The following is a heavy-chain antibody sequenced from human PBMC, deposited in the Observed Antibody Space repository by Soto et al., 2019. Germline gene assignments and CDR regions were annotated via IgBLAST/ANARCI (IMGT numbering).Heavy chain of an antibody. D-gene: IGHD3-10*01. CDR2: IWYDGSNK. CDR3: ARDWVVRGVIIVASGMDV. V-gene: IGHV3-33*01. CDR1: GFTFSSYG. Sequence: GGSLRLSCAASGFTFSSYGMHWVRQAXGKGLEWVAVIWYDGSNKYYADSVKGRFTISRDNSKNPLYLQMNSLRAEDTAVYYFARDWVVRGVIIVASGMDVWGQGTTVTVSS. J-gene: IGHJ6*02.